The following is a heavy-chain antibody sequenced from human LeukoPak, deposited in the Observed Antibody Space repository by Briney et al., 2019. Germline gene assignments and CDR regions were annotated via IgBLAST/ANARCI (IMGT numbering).Heavy chain of an antibody. Sequence: PGGSLRLSCAASGFTFSSYAMSWVRQAPGEGLEWVSAISGSGGSTYYADSVKGRFTISRDNSKNTLYLQMNSLRAEDTAVYYCAKSVYYDFWRGWVDYWGQGTLVTVSS. D-gene: IGHD3-3*01. CDR1: GFTFSSYA. J-gene: IGHJ4*02. V-gene: IGHV3-23*01. CDR2: ISGSGGST. CDR3: AKSVYYDFWRGWVDY.